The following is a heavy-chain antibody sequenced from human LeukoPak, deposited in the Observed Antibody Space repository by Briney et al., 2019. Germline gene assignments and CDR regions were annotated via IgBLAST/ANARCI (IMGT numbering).Heavy chain of an antibody. CDR1: GFTFSSYA. CDR2: ISYDGSNK. V-gene: IGHV3-30*04. Sequence: QPGRSLRLSCAASGFTFSSYAMHWVRQAPGKGLEWVAVISYDGSNKYYADSVKGRFTISRDNSKNTLYLQMNSLRAEDTAVYYCARGQYCSSTSCYHSAFDIWGQGTMVTVSS. D-gene: IGHD2-2*01. CDR3: ARGQYCSSTSCYHSAFDI. J-gene: IGHJ3*02.